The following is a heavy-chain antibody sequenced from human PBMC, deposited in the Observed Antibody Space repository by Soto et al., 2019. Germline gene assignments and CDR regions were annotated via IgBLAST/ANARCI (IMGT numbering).Heavy chain of an antibody. Sequence: AGGSLRLSCAASGFTVSSNYMSWVRQAPGKGLEWVSVIYSGGSTYYADSVKGRFTISRDNSKNTLYLQMNSLRAEDTAVYYCARDTRYYYDSSGLDGMDVWGQGTTVTVS. V-gene: IGHV3-53*01. J-gene: IGHJ6*02. CDR2: IYSGGST. D-gene: IGHD3-22*01. CDR3: ARDTRYYYDSSGLDGMDV. CDR1: GFTVSSNY.